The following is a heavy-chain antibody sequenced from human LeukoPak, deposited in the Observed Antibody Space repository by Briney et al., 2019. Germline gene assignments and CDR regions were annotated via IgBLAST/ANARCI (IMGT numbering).Heavy chain of an antibody. CDR1: GFTFSNYA. D-gene: IGHD2-2*01. J-gene: IGHJ4*02. CDR2: ISYGDGGT. V-gene: IGHV3-23*01. CDR3: ARDRNIVVVPAAPDY. Sequence: GGSLRLSCETSGFTFSNYAMSWVRQAPGRGLEWVSGISYGDGGTYYADSVKGRFTISRDNSKNTLYLQMNSLRAEDTAVYYCARDRNIVVVPAAPDYWGQGTLVTVSS.